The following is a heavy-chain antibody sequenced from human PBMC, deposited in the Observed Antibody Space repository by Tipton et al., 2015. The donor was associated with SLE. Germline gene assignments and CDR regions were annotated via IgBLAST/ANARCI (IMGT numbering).Heavy chain of an antibody. CDR3: ARAGEGVFDY. D-gene: IGHD3-10*01. Sequence: TLSLTCTVSGGSISSSSYYWGWIRQPPGKGLEWIGRIYTSGSTNYNPSLKSRVTISVDTSKNQFSLKLSSVTAADTAVYYCARAGEGVFDYCGQGTLVTVSS. V-gene: IGHV4-61*02. CDR2: IYTSGST. CDR1: GGSISSSSYY. J-gene: IGHJ4*02.